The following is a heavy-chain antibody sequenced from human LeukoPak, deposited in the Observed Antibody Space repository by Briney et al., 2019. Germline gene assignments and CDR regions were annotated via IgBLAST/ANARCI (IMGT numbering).Heavy chain of an antibody. CDR2: INPSGGTT. V-gene: IGHV1-46*01. Sequence: ASVKVSCTASGYTFTSYYMHWVRQAPGQGLEWMGVINPSGGTTSYAQKFQGRVTMTRDTSTSTVYMELSSLRSDDTAVYYCARGSTPSYYYDSSGHFDYWGQGTLVTVSS. D-gene: IGHD3-22*01. CDR3: ARGSTPSYYYDSSGHFDY. J-gene: IGHJ4*02. CDR1: GYTFTSYY.